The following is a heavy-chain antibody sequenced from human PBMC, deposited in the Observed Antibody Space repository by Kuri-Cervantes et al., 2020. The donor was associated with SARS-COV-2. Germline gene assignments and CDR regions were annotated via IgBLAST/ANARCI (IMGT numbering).Heavy chain of an antibody. J-gene: IGHJ4*02. CDR1: GFTFSNAW. V-gene: IGHV3-48*02. Sequence: GGSLRLSCAASGFTFSNAWMSWVRQAPGKGLEWMSYISSSSLTTYYADSVRGRFTISRDNAKNSLFLHMNGLRDEDTAVYYCARGDGNGYPDYWGQGTLVTVSS. CDR3: ARGDGNGYPDY. CDR2: ISSSSLTT. D-gene: IGHD3-22*01.